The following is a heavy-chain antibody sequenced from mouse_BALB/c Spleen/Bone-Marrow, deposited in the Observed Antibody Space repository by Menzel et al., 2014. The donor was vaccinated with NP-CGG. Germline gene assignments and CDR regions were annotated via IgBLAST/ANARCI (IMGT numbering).Heavy chain of an antibody. V-gene: IGHV5-6-4*01. CDR2: ISSGGHDT. J-gene: IGHJ2*01. D-gene: IGHD2-4*01. CDR3: SKDGGYDYSYYFDY. CDR1: GFTFSAYS. Sequence: EVKLVESGGGLVKPGGSLKLSCAASGFTFSAYSMPWVRQTPEKRLEWVATISSGGHDTFYPDSVKGRFTISRDNAKNTLYLQMSSLKSEDTAMYYCSKDGGYDYSYYFDYWGQGTTLTVSS.